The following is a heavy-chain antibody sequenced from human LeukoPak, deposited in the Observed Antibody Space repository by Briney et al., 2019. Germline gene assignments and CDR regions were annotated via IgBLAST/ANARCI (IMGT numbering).Heavy chain of an antibody. J-gene: IGHJ5*02. CDR3: ARIYLAASGNT. D-gene: IGHD6-13*01. Sequence: SETLSLTCTVSGDSISRSNYYWGWIRQPPGKGLEWIGSIYYRRRDDYNPSLKSRVTISVDTSKNQLSLNLSSVTAADTAVYYCARIYLAASGNTWGQGTLVTVSS. CDR1: GDSISRSNYY. V-gene: IGHV4-39*01. CDR2: IYYRRRD.